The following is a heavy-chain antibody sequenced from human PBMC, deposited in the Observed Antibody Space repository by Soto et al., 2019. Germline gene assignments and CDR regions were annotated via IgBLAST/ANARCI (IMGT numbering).Heavy chain of an antibody. CDR3: ARDRGGWRAFDI. V-gene: IGHV3-74*01. Sequence: GGSLRLSCAASGFTFSSYWRHSVRQAPGKGLVWVSRINSDGSSTSYADSVKGRFTISRDNAKNTLYLQMNSLRAEDTAVYYCARDRGGWRAFDIWGQGTMVTVS. CDR1: GFTFSSYW. J-gene: IGHJ3*02. D-gene: IGHD2-15*01. CDR2: INSDGSST.